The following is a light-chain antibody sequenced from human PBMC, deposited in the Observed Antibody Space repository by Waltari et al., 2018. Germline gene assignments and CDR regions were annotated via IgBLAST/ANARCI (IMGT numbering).Light chain of an antibody. CDR1: SSDVGGYNY. CDR2: DVS. Sequence: QSALTQPASVSGSPGQSITISCPGTSSDVGGYNYVSWYQQHPGKAPKPMIYDVSNRPSGVSNRFSGSKSGNTASLTISGLQAEDEADYYCSSYTSTNTGVFGGGTKLTVL. CDR3: SSYTSTNTGV. J-gene: IGLJ2*01. V-gene: IGLV2-14*03.